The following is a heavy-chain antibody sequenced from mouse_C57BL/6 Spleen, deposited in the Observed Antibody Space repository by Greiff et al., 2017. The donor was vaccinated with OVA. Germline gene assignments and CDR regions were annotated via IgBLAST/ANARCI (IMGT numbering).Heavy chain of an antibody. J-gene: IGHJ2*01. CDR2: INPSSGYT. CDR1: GYTFTSYW. Sequence: QVHVKQSGAELAKPGASVKLSCKASGYTFTSYWMHWVKQRPGQGLEWIGYINPSSGYTKYNQKFKDKATLTADKSSSTAYMQLSSLTYEDSAVYYCARTTTASYYFDYWGQGTTLTVSS. CDR3: ARTTTASYYFDY. D-gene: IGHD1-2*01. V-gene: IGHV1-7*01.